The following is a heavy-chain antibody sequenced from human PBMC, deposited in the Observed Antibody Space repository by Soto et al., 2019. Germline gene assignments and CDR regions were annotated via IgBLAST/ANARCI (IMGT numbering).Heavy chain of an antibody. Sequence: SETLSLTCAVSGYSISTAYYWGWIRQPPGKGLEWIGSMYESGLTYYNASLKSRVTISVDTSKNQFSLTLSSVTAADTAVYFCMKAHESGDFLGMSVWGPGTTVTVSS. D-gene: IGHD3-10*01. V-gene: IGHV4-38-2*01. CDR1: GYSISTAYY. J-gene: IGHJ6*02. CDR2: MYESGLT. CDR3: MKAHESGDFLGMSV.